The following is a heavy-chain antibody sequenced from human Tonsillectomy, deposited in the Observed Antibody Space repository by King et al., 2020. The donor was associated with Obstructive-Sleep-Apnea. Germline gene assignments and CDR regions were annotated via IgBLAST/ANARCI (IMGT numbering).Heavy chain of an antibody. CDR2: ISYDGSHK. D-gene: IGHD6-13*01. CDR1: GFTFRTYA. V-gene: IGHV3-30-3*01. J-gene: IGHJ6*02. CDR3: ARTAVDPYSSSGYYYYYGMDV. Sequence: VQLVESGGGVVQPGRSLRLSCAASGFTFRTYAMHWVRQVPGKGLEWVAVISYDGSHKYYADSLKGRFTISRDNSKNTLYLQMNSLRPEDTAVYYCARTAVDPYSSSGYYYYYGMDVWGQGTTVTVSS.